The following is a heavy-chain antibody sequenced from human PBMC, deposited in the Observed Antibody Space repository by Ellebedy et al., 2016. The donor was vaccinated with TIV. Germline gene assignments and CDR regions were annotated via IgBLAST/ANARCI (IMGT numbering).Heavy chain of an antibody. CDR3: ASSRYHYYVGNTIFAY. CDR2: IYSGGDT. CDR1: GLSVSSNY. Sequence: GESLKISCAASGLSVSSNYMSWVRQAPGKGLEWVSTIYSGGDTDYADSVKGRFTISRDNSKNTVYLQMNSLRAEDTAVYYCASSRYHYYVGNTIFAYWGQGTLVTVSS. V-gene: IGHV3-53*01. D-gene: IGHD3-10*02. J-gene: IGHJ4*02.